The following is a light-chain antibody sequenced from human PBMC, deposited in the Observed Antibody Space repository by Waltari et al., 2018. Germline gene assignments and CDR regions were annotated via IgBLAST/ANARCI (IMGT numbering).Light chain of an antibody. V-gene: IGKV4-1*01. CDR1: QSVFYSDNRNY. J-gene: IGKJ2*03. Sequence: DIVVTQSPDSLAVSLGERATINCKSSQSVFYSDNRNYLSWYQFKPGQPPKLLISWASVREFGVPDRCSGSGSGTDFTLTISSLQAEDVAVYYCQQYYSSPYSFGQGTRLEIK. CDR2: WAS. CDR3: QQYYSSPYS.